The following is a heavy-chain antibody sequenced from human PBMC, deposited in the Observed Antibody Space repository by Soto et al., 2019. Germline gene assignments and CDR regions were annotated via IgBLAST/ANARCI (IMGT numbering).Heavy chain of an antibody. J-gene: IGHJ5*02. Sequence: QVQLVQSGAEVKKPGSSVKVSCKASGGTFSSYTISWVRQAPGQGLAWMGRIIPILGIENSAQKFQGRVTITADKSTSTAYMELSSLRSEDTAVYYCARDQYDILTGYNWFDPWGQGTLVTVSS. CDR1: GGTFSSYT. D-gene: IGHD3-9*01. V-gene: IGHV1-69*08. CDR3: ARDQYDILTGYNWFDP. CDR2: IIPILGIE.